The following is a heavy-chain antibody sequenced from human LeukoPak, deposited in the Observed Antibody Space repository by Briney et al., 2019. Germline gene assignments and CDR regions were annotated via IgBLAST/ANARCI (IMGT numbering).Heavy chain of an antibody. Sequence: GGSLRLSCAASGFTFSSYAMSWVRQAPGKGLEWVSAISGSGGSTYYADSVKGRFSSSRHKSNNTLDLQMNSLRPDDTALYYCARAVGEGWVDYWGQGTLVTVSS. CDR2: ISGSGGST. V-gene: IGHV3-23*01. J-gene: IGHJ4*02. CDR1: GFTFSSYA. D-gene: IGHD3-16*01. CDR3: ARAVGEGWVDY.